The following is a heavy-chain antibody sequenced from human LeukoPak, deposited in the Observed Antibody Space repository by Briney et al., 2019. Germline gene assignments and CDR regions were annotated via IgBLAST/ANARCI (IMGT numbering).Heavy chain of an antibody. Sequence: GGSLRLSCAASGFMFSEYGMHWVRQAPGKGLEWVAFIQNDGSNKHFAESVKGRFTISRDNSKNTLYLQMNSLRAEDTAVYYCAKDRLTTRRGIDFWGQGTLVTVSS. CDR3: AKDRLTTRRGIDF. D-gene: IGHD3-16*01. CDR1: GFMFSEYG. CDR2: IQNDGSNK. J-gene: IGHJ4*02. V-gene: IGHV3-30*02.